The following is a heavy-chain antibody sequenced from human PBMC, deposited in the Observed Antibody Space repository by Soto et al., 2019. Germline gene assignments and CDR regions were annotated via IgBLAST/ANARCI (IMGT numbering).Heavy chain of an antibody. D-gene: IGHD3-3*01. V-gene: IGHV3-23*01. CDR3: AKSRPRATIFGVVIHGFDY. CDR1: GFTFNDCA. CDR2: ISGSGYDI. Sequence: EVQVLESGGGLVQPGGSLRLSCAASGFTFNDCAMSWVRQAPGKGLEWVSSISGSGYDIYYADSVKGRFTISRDNRKNMLYLQMDNLRADDTAVYFCAKSRPRATIFGVVIHGFDYWGQGTLVTVSS. J-gene: IGHJ4*02.